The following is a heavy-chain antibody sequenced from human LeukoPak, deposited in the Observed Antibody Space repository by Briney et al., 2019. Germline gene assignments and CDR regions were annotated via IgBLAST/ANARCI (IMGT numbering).Heavy chain of an antibody. CDR2: FSSSSSYI. Sequence: PGGSLRLSCAASGFTFSSYSMNWVRQAPGKGLEWVSSFSSSSSYIYYADSVKGRFTISRDNAKNSLYLQMNSLRAEDTAVYYCARDPLYYYGSGEFDYWGQGTLVTVSS. CDR3: ARDPLYYYGSGEFDY. V-gene: IGHV3-21*01. D-gene: IGHD3-10*01. CDR1: GFTFSSYS. J-gene: IGHJ4*02.